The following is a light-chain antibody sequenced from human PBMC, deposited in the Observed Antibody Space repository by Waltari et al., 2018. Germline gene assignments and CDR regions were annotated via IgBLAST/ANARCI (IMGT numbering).Light chain of an antibody. CDR1: QSVRTY. Sequence: EIVLTQSPATLSLSPGERATLSCRASQSVRTYLAWYHHRPGLAPRLLIYDASNRATDVPARFSGSGSGTDFTLTISSLQPEDFAVYYCQERSNWPGGAFGGGTKVE. CDR3: QERSNWPGGA. J-gene: IGKJ4*01. CDR2: DAS. V-gene: IGKV3-11*01.